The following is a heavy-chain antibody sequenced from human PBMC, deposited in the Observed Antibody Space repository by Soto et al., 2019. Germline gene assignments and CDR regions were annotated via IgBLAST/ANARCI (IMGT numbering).Heavy chain of an antibody. Sequence: SETLSLTCAVYGGSFSGYDGRWIRQPPGKGLEWIGEMNHSGSTNYNPSLKSRVTLSVDTSKNQFSLKLTSVTAADTAMYYCARGAGDFSGPDSFDIWGQGTMVTVSS. CDR2: MNHSGST. J-gene: IGHJ3*02. CDR3: ARGAGDFSGPDSFDI. D-gene: IGHD3-10*01. V-gene: IGHV4-34*01. CDR1: GGSFSGYD.